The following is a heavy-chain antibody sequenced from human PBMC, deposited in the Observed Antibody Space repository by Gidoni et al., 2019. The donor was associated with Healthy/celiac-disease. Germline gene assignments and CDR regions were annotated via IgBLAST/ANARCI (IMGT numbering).Heavy chain of an antibody. J-gene: IGHJ3*02. V-gene: IGHV4-4*02. CDR3: ARGTRVGSPARGAFDI. CDR1: GVSISSSNW. D-gene: IGHD2-2*01. Sequence: QVQLQESGPGLVKPSGTLSLTCAVSGVSISSSNWWSCVRKPPGKGLEWVGEIYHSGSTNYNPSLKSRVTISVDNSKNQFSLKLSSVTAADTAVYYCARGTRVGSPARGAFDIWGQGTMVTVSS. CDR2: IYHSGST.